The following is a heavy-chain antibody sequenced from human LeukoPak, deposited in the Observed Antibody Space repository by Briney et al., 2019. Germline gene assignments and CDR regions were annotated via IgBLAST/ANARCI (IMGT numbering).Heavy chain of an antibody. J-gene: IGHJ4*02. CDR3: ARHSYTGTMATYYFDY. V-gene: IGHV4-39*01. Sequence: PSETLSLTCTVSDGSISSSSYYWGWIRQPPGKGLEWIGSIYYSGSAYYNPSLKSRLTISVDTSKNQFSLKLSSVTAADTAVYYCARHSYTGTMATYYFDYWGQGTLVTVSS. CDR1: DGSISSSSYY. CDR2: IYYSGSA. D-gene: IGHD1-7*01.